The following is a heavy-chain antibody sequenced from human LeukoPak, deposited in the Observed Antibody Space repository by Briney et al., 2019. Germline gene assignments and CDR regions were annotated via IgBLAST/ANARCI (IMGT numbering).Heavy chain of an antibody. J-gene: IGHJ4*02. Sequence: ASVKVSCKASGYTFISYAMHWVRQAPGQRLEWMGWINGGNGKTKYSQKFQDRVTLTRDTSASTAYMELSSLRSEDTAVYYCARGDYGDYLTFGYWGQGTLVTVSS. CDR1: GYTFISYA. CDR2: INGGNGKT. D-gene: IGHD4-17*01. V-gene: IGHV1-3*01. CDR3: ARGDYGDYLTFGY.